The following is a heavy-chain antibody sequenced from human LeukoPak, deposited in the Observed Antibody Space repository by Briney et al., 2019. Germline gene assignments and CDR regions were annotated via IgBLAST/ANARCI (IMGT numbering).Heavy chain of an antibody. J-gene: IGHJ5*02. V-gene: IGHV4-59*01. CDR3: AREGGLLWFGELLGSWFDP. D-gene: IGHD3-10*01. Sequence: SETLYLTCTVSGASISSYYWSWIRQPPGKGLEWIGYISYSGGANYNPSLKSRVTMSLDTSKNQFSLKLKSVTAADTAVYYCAREGGLLWFGELLGSWFDPWGQGTLVTVSS. CDR2: ISYSGGA. CDR1: GASISSYY.